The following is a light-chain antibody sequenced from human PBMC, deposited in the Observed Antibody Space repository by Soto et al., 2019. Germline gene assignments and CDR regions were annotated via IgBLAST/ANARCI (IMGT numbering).Light chain of an antibody. CDR1: ASNIGSNT. J-gene: IGLJ2*01. CDR3: AAWDDSLNGPV. CDR2: ITD. V-gene: IGLV1-44*01. Sequence: QSVLTQPPSASGNPGQRVTISCSGGASNIGSNTVSWYQQLPGTAPKLLIYITDQRPSGVPDRFSGSKSGTSASLAISGLQSEDEADYYCAAWDDSLNGPVFGGGTKLTVL.